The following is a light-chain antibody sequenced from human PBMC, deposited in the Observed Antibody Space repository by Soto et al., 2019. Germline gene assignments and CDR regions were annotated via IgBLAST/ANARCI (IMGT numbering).Light chain of an antibody. J-gene: IGKJ4*01. CDR2: WAS. CDR3: QQYYITPLT. V-gene: IGKV4-1*01. Sequence: DIVMTQSPDSLAVSLGERATINCKSSQSVLYNSNNKNYLAWYQQRPGQSPKLLIYWASTRDYEVPDRFSGSGSGTDFTLTISSVQAEDVAVYYCQQYYITPLTFGGGTKVEI. CDR1: QSVLYNSNNKNY.